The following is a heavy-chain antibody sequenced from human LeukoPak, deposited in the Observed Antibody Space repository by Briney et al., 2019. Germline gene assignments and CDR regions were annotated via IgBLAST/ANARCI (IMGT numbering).Heavy chain of an antibody. CDR3: AKQLGYCSDGSCYFPY. D-gene: IGHD2-15*01. V-gene: IGHV3-23*01. CDR1: GFTFSSSA. Sequence: GGSLRLSCAASGFTFSSSAMTWVRQAPGKGLEWVSAISNNGGYTYYADSVQGRFTISRDNSKSTLCLQMNSLRAEDTAVYYCAKQLGYCSDGSCYFPYWGQGTLVTVSS. J-gene: IGHJ4*02. CDR2: ISNNGGYT.